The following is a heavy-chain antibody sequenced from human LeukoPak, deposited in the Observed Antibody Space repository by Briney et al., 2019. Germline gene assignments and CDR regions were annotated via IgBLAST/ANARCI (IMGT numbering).Heavy chain of an antibody. CDR1: GFTFSSYG. CDR2: ISSSSSYI. Sequence: GGSLRLSCAASGFTFSSYGMNWVRQAPGKGLEWVSSISSSSSYIYYADSVKGRFTISRDNAKNSLYLQMNSLRGEDTAVYYCARDGSSWYEGYWGQGTLVTVSS. V-gene: IGHV3-21*01. CDR3: ARDGSSWYEGY. J-gene: IGHJ4*02. D-gene: IGHD6-13*01.